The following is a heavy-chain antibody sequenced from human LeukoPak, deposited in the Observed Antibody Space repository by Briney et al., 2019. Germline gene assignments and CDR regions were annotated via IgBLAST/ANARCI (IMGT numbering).Heavy chain of an antibody. J-gene: IGHJ4*02. V-gene: IGHV3-23*01. CDR3: AKVEWEQGYFDY. CDR2: ISGSGGST. CDR1: GFTFSSYA. Sequence: HPGGSLRLSCAASGFTFSSYAMSWVRQAPGKGLEWVSAISGSGGSTYYADSVKGRFTISRDNSKNTLYLQMNSLRAEDTAVYYCAKVEWEQGYFDYWGQGTLVTVSS. D-gene: IGHD1-26*01.